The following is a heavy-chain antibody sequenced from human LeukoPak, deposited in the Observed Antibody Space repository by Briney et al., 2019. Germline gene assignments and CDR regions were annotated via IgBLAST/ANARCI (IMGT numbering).Heavy chain of an antibody. CDR2: MNPNSGNT. CDR1: GYTFTSYD. D-gene: IGHD3-22*01. CDR3: AKYYYYDSSAITD. V-gene: IGHV1-8*01. J-gene: IGHJ4*02. Sequence: GASVKVSCKAYGYTFTSYDINWVRQATAQGLELMGWMNPNSGNTGYAQKFQGRVTMTRNTSISTAYMELSSLRSEDTAVYYCAKYYYYDSSAITDWGQGTLVTISS.